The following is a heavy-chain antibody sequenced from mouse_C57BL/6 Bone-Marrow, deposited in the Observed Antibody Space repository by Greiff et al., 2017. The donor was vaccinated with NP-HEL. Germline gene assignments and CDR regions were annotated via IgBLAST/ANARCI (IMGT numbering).Heavy chain of an antibody. V-gene: IGHV5-6*01. CDR3: ARQGDYDYSWFAY. D-gene: IGHD2-4*01. CDR1: GFTFSSYG. J-gene: IGHJ3*01. Sequence: EVKLMESGGDLVKPGGSLKLSCAASGFTFSSYGMSWVRQTPDKRLEWVATISSGGSYTYYPDSVKGRFTISRDNAKNTLYLQMSSLKSEDTAMYYCARQGDYDYSWFAYWGQGTLVTVSA. CDR2: ISSGGSYT.